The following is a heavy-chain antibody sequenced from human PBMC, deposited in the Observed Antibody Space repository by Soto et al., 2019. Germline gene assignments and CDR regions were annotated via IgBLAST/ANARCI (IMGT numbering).Heavy chain of an antibody. D-gene: IGHD5-18*01. V-gene: IGHV3-66*04. CDR1: GVTVSSNY. Sequence: EVQLVESGGGLVQPGGSLRLSCAASGVTVSSNYMSWVRQAPGKGLEWVSVIYSGGSKYYADSVKGRFTISRDNSKNTLYPEMNTLRAEDTAVYYCARHGYNYGGGYFDYWGQGTLVTVS. CDR2: IYSGGSK. CDR3: ARHGYNYGGGYFDY. J-gene: IGHJ4*02.